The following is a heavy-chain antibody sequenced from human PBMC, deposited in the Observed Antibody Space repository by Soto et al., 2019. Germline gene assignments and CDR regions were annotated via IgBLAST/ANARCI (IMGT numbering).Heavy chain of an antibody. V-gene: IGHV3-23*01. CDR3: LNGDYY. CDR1: GFTFSSYA. D-gene: IGHD3-16*01. Sequence: GGSLRLSCAASGFTFSSYAMSWVRQAPGKGLEWVSAISGSTVIKYADSVKGRFTISRDNARNSLSLQMNSLRAEDTAVYYCLNGDYYVGPGTLVTVSS. J-gene: IGHJ4*02. CDR2: ISGSTVI.